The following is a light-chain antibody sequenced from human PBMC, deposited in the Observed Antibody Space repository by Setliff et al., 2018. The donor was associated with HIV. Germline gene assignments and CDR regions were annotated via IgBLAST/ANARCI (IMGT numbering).Light chain of an antibody. J-gene: IGLJ1*01. V-gene: IGLV1-40*01. CDR1: SSNIGAGYD. CDR2: GNS. CDR3: QSYDSSVNDYV. Sequence: QSVLTQPPSVSGAPGQRVTLSCTGSSSNIGAGYDVNWYQQLPGTAPKLLINGNSNRPSGVPDRFSGSKSDTSASLATTGLQAEDEADYYCQSYDSSVNDYVFGTGTKVTVL.